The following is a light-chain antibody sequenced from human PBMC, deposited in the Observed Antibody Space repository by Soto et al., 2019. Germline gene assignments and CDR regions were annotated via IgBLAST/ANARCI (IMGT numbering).Light chain of an antibody. CDR3: QLHNNWPPWT. V-gene: IGKV3-15*01. Sequence: EIVMTQSPATLSVSPGERATLSCRASQSVSRNLAWYQQKPGQAPRLLMYGASTRATGIPDRFSGSGSGTELTLTISSLQSEDLAVYYCQLHNNWPPWTFGQGTKVEIK. J-gene: IGKJ1*01. CDR2: GAS. CDR1: QSVSRN.